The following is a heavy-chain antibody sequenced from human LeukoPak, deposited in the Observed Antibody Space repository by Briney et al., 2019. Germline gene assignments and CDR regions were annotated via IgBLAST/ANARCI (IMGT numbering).Heavy chain of an antibody. CDR2: IPDDGKKK. Sequence: PGRSLRLSCAASGFIFSSHAMHWVRQAPGKGLEWVAVIPDDGKKKYYADSVKGRFTISRDNSKNTLYLQLNSLRTEDTAVYYCARERIPTTGTGWFDHWGQGTLVTVSS. V-gene: IGHV3-30*04. J-gene: IGHJ5*02. D-gene: IGHD6-13*01. CDR1: GFIFSSHA. CDR3: ARERIPTTGTGWFDH.